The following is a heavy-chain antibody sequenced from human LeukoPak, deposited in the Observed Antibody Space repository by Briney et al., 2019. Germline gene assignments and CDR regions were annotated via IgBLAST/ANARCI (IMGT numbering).Heavy chain of an antibody. V-gene: IGHV1-69-2*01. J-gene: IGHJ5*02. D-gene: IGHD2-21*01. Sequence: GATVKLSCKASGYTFTNYYMHWVQQAPGRGLEWMGRVDPEDGETIYAEKFQGRVTITADTSTDTAYMELSSLRSEDTAVYYCATGIPPPIGPWGQGTLVTVSS. CDR1: GYTFTNYY. CDR2: VDPEDGET. CDR3: ATGIPPPIGP.